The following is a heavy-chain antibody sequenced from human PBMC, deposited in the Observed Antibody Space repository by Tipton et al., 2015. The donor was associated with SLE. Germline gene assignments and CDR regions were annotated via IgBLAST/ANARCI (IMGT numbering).Heavy chain of an antibody. CDR1: GFTFSSYE. CDR2: ISRSGSTI. Sequence: SLRLSCAASGFTFSSYEMNWVRQAPGKGLERVSYISRSGSTIYYADSVKGRFTISRDNAKNSLYLQMKSLRAEDTAVYYCAKPPPEQASSILDAFDMWGQGTVVTVSS. V-gene: IGHV3-48*03. D-gene: IGHD2/OR15-2a*01. J-gene: IGHJ3*02. CDR3: AKPPPEQASSILDAFDM.